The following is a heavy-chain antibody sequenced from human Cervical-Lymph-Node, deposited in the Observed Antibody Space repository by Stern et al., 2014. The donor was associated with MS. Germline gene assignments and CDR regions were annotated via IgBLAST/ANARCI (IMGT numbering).Heavy chain of an antibody. CDR2: IYPSGNI. CDR1: GGSISEANW. V-gene: IGHV4-4*02. J-gene: IGHJ3*02. Sequence: QMQLQESGPGLLKPSGTLSLTCAVSGGSISEANWWSWVRQPPGEGPEWVAEIYPSGNINYNPSRRSRVTISVDKSKNQFSLELSSVTAADTAIYYCARRLMGYCLNTNCATDAFDIWGQGTLVTVSS. D-gene: IGHD2-2*01. CDR3: ARRLMGYCLNTNCATDAFDI.